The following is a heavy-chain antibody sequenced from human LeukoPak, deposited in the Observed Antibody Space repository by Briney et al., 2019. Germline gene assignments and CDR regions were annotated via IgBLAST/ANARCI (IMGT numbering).Heavy chain of an antibody. CDR1: GYTFTGYY. CDR2: INPNSGGT. J-gene: IGHJ4*02. V-gene: IGHV1-2*02. CDR3: ARTEPWLWLMAEYYFDY. Sequence: GASVKVSCKASGYTFTGYYMHWVRQAPGQGLEWMGWINPNSGGTNYAQKFQGRVTMTRDTSISTAYMELSRLRSDDTAVYYCARTEPWLWLMAEYYFDYWGQGTLVTVSS. D-gene: IGHD5-18*01.